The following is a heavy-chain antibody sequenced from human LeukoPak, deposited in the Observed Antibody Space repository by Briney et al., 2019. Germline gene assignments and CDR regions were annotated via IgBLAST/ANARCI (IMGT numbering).Heavy chain of an antibody. CDR3: ARGRAFDGYCRAVAGAAGYYNI. J-gene: IGHJ4*02. Sequence: PSETLSLTCAVYGESFSAYFWNWIRQAPGKPLEYIGEINHRGSSHYNPSLKARVTLSVDTSKKQFSLKLTSVTAADTAVYFCARGRAFDGYCRAVAGAAGYYNIGGQEPPAPVPS. CDR2: INHRGSS. CDR1: GESFSAYF. V-gene: IGHV4-34*01. D-gene: IGHD2-2*03.